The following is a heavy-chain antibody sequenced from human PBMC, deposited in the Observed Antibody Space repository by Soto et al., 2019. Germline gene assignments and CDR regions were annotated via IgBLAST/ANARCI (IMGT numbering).Heavy chain of an antibody. CDR1: GGSLSSGGYY. CDR3: AGWLQFGSYYGMDV. J-gene: IGHJ6*02. Sequence: QVQLQESGPGLVKPSQTLSLTCTVSGGSLSSGGYYWTWIRQHPGKGLEWIGYIYYSGSTSYNPYLKSRVTISVDTSKNQFSLKLSSVTAADTAVYYCAGWLQFGSYYGMDVWGQGTTVTVSS. D-gene: IGHD5-12*01. V-gene: IGHV4-31*03. CDR2: IYYSGST.